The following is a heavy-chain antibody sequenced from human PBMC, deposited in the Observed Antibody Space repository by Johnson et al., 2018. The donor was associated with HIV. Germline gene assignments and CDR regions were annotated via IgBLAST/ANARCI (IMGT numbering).Heavy chain of an antibody. CDR3: ARYCGGDCYSPHDAFDI. Sequence: VQLVESGGGLVQPGGSLRLSCAASGFSFSNAWMSWVRQAPGRGLEWVAHIKHDGSEKSHGDSVKGRFAISRDNAKNSLFLQMNSLRVEDTAVYYCARYCGGDCYSPHDAFDIWGKGTMVTVSS. V-gene: IGHV3-7*01. J-gene: IGHJ3*02. D-gene: IGHD2-21*02. CDR2: IKHDGSEK. CDR1: GFSFSNAW.